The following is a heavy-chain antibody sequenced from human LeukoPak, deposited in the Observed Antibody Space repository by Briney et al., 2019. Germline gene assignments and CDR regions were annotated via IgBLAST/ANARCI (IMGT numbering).Heavy chain of an antibody. J-gene: IGHJ4*02. Sequence: GGSLRLSCAASGFTFSSYNMNWVRQAPGKGLECVSSISRSNNYIYYADSVRGRFTISRDNAKNSLYLQMNSLRAEDTAVYYCAGYNAGSGWTQCFDYWGQGTLVTVSS. V-gene: IGHV3-21*01. CDR3: AGYNAGSGWTQCFDY. CDR1: GFTFSSYN. D-gene: IGHD6-19*01. CDR2: ISRSNNYI.